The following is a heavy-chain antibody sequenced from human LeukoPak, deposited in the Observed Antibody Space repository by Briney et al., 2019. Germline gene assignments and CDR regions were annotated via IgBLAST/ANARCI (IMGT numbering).Heavy chain of an antibody. CDR3: ARDLGAYYYDSSGDEGFDY. CDR1: GYTFISYD. D-gene: IGHD3-22*01. CDR2: MNPNSGNT. J-gene: IGHJ4*02. Sequence: AAVKLCCKASGYTFISYDINWVRQATGQGLEWMGWMNPNSGNTGYAQKVQGRVTMTRNTSISTAYMELSSLRSEDTAVYYCARDLGAYYYDSSGDEGFDYWGQGTLVTVSS. V-gene: IGHV1-8*01.